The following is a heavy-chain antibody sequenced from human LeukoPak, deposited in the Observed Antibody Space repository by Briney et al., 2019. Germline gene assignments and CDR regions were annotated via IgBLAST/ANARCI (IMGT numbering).Heavy chain of an antibody. CDR2: INHSGIT. J-gene: IGHJ5*02. CDR1: GGSFSGYY. Sequence: PSETLSLTCAVYGGSFSGYYWSWIRQPPGKGLEWIGEINHSGITHYNPSLKSRVTISVDTSKNQFSLKLSSVTAADTAVHYCATEPGYCIGNNCYGGWFDPWGQGTLVTVSS. V-gene: IGHV4-34*01. D-gene: IGHD2-15*01. CDR3: ATEPGYCIGNNCYGGWFDP.